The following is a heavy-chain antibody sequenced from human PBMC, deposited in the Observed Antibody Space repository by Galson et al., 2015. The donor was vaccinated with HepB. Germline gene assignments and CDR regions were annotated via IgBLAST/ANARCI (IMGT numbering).Heavy chain of an antibody. D-gene: IGHD2-2*02. V-gene: IGHV1-2*02. CDR2: VNPNSGGT. CDR3: ARDTSYCSSTSCYSMGADY. Sequence: SVKVSCKASGYTFTGYYMHWVRQAPGQGLEWMGWVNPNSGGTNYAQKFQGRVTMTRDTSISTAYMELSRLRSDDTAVYYCARDTSYCSSTSCYSMGADYWGQGTLVTVSS. CDR1: GYTFTGYY. J-gene: IGHJ4*02.